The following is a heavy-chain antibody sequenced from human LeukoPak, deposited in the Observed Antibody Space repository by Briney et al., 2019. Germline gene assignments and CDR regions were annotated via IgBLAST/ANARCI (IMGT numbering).Heavy chain of an antibody. D-gene: IGHD3-9*01. CDR3: ARVVEGLDYDILTGYPNWFDP. Sequence: ASVNVPHQASGYTLPSYDILWVRQATAQAVEWMGWMNPNCGNTGYAQKFQRKVTMTRNTSIGTAYMELSSLRSEDTAVYYCARVVEGLDYDILTGYPNWFDPWGQGTLVTVSS. V-gene: IGHV1-8*01. CDR2: MNPNCGNT. CDR1: GYTLPSYD. J-gene: IGHJ5*02.